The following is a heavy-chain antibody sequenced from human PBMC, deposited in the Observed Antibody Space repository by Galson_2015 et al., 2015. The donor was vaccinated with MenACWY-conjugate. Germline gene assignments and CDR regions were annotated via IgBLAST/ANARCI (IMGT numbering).Heavy chain of an antibody. CDR1: GYNFANYW. CDR3: ARRVRLRYHDSSEAFDF. J-gene: IGHJ3*01. V-gene: IGHV5-51*03. CDR2: VFPGDSDT. D-gene: IGHD3-9*01. Sequence: QSGAEVKKPGESLTIFCTGSGYNFANYWIAWVRQMPGKGMERMGVVFPGDSDTRYSPSFQGHVTISADISIDTTYVQWSNLQASDTANYYCARRVRLRYHDSSEAFDFWGQGTMVTVSS.